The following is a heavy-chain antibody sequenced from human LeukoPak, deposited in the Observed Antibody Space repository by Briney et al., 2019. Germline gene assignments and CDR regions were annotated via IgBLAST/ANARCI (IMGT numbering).Heavy chain of an antibody. CDR2: ISSSGGTI. V-gene: IGHV3-48*04. CDR3: ARAVLYYYYGMDV. J-gene: IGHJ6*02. CDR1: GFTFSSFS. Sequence: GGSLRLSCAASGFTFSSFSMNWVRQAPGKGLEWVSYISSSGGTIYYADSVKGRFTISRDNAKNSLYLQMNSLRAEDTAVYYCARAVLYYYYGMDVWGQGTTVTVSS.